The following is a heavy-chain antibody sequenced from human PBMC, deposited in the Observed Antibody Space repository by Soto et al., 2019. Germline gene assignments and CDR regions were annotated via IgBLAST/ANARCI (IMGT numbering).Heavy chain of an antibody. CDR1: GFTFSDDY. CDR2: ISGSGSIV. V-gene: IGHV3-11*01. Sequence: QVQLVESGGGLVKPGGSLRLSCAASGFTFSDDYMSWIRQAPGKGLEWVSYISGSGSIVDYADSVKGRFTISRDNAKKSLYLQMNSLRAEDTAVYYCVRDGDYYDSSGYFLRDAFDIWGQGTMVTVSS. J-gene: IGHJ3*02. D-gene: IGHD3-22*01. CDR3: VRDGDYYDSSGYFLRDAFDI.